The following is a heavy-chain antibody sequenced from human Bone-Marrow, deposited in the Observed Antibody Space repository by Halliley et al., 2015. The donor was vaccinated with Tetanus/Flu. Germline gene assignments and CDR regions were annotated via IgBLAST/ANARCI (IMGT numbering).Heavy chain of an antibody. D-gene: IGHD3-22*01. J-gene: IGHJ5*02. Sequence: TLSLTCSVSDGSISTNFWSWIRQPPGERLEWIGHISDSGDINYNSSLRSRVTISIDPSKNQFSLRLSSVTAADAALYYCARDSRYDTSGYFYDWFDPWGQGILVTVSS. V-gene: IGHV4-59*01. CDR3: ARDSRYDTSGYFYDWFDP. CDR2: ISDSGDI. CDR1: DGSISTNF.